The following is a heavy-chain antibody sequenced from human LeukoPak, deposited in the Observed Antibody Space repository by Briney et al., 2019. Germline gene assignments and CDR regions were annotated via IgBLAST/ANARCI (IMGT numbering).Heavy chain of an antibody. J-gene: IGHJ5*02. D-gene: IGHD4-17*01. CDR2: INQSGST. Sequence: SETLSLTCAVYGGSFSGYYWSWMRQPPGEGLEWIGDINQSGSTTYNPSLKSRVAILVDTSKNQFSLELTSVTAADTAVYYCARDYGDSRNYNWFDPWGQGTLVTVSS. CDR3: ARDYGDSRNYNWFDP. V-gene: IGHV4-34*01. CDR1: GGSFSGYY.